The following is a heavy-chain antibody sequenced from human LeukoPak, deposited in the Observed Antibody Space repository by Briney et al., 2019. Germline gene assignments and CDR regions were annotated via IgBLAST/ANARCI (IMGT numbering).Heavy chain of an antibody. D-gene: IGHD3-10*01. CDR2: INPSGGST. CDR3: ARAMVRGVKGYYYYYMDV. V-gene: IGHV1-46*01. CDR1: GYTFTSYY. Sequence: ASVKVSCKASGYTFTSYYMHWVRQAPGQGLEWMGIINPSGGSTSYAQKFQGRVTMTRDTSTSTVYMELSSLRSEDTAVYYCARAMVRGVKGYYYYYMDVWGKGTTVTISS. J-gene: IGHJ6*03.